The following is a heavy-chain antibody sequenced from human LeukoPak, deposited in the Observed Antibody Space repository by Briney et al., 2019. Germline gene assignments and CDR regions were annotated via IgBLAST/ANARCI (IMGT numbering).Heavy chain of an antibody. Sequence: SETLSLPCTVSGGFISSSSYYWGWIRPPPGKGLEWIGSIYYSGSTYYNPSLKSRVTISVDASKNQFSLKLSSVTAADTAVYYCARHYYYDSSGYTAFDIWGQGTMVTVSS. CDR2: IYYSGST. CDR3: ARHYYYDSSGYTAFDI. V-gene: IGHV4-39*01. CDR1: GGFISSSSYY. J-gene: IGHJ3*02. D-gene: IGHD3-22*01.